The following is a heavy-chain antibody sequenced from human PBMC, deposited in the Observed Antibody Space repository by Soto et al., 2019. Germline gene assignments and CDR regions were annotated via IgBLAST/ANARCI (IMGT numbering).Heavy chain of an antibody. CDR3: ARELSYCGGDCYNYYCMDV. CDR2: ISSSSSYI. J-gene: IGHJ6*02. D-gene: IGHD2-21*02. Sequence: EVQLVESGGGLVKPGGSLRLSCAASGFTFSSYSMNWVRQAPGKGLEWVSSISSSSSYIYYADSVKGRFTISRDNAKNSLYRQMNSLRAEDTAVYYCARELSYCGGDCYNYYCMDVWGQGTTVTVSS. V-gene: IGHV3-21*01. CDR1: GFTFSSYS.